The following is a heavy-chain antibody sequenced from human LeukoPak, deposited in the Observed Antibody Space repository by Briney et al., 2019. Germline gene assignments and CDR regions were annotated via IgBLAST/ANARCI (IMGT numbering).Heavy chain of an antibody. CDR2: INPNSGGT. CDR3: ARSTTPNENEYFEH. V-gene: IGHV1-2*02. Sequence: ASVKVSCKASGYTFTGCYIHRVRQAPGQGLEWMGWINPNSGGTNYIQKFQGRVTMTRDTSISTAYMELSRLRSDDTAVYYCARSTTPNENEYFEHWGQGTLVTVSS. D-gene: IGHD2/OR15-2a*01. J-gene: IGHJ1*01. CDR1: GYTFTGCY.